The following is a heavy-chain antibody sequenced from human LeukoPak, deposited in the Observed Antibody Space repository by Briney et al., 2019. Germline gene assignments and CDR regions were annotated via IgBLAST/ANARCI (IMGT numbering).Heavy chain of an antibody. Sequence: SETLSLTCTVSGGSISSSSYYWGWIRQPPGKGLEWIGSIYYSGSTYYNPSLKSRVTISVDTSKNQFSLKLSSVTAADTAVYYCARHRLGYCTNGVCYTSYYFDYWGQGTLVTVSS. CDR1: GGSISSSSYY. V-gene: IGHV4-39*01. CDR2: IYYSGST. CDR3: ARHRLGYCTNGVCYTSYYFDY. D-gene: IGHD2-8*01. J-gene: IGHJ4*02.